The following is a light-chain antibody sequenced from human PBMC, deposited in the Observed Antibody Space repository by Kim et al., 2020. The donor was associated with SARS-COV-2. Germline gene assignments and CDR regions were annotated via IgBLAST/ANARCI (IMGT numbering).Light chain of an antibody. CDR1: NIGSKG. Sequence: SYELTQAPSVSVAPGKTARITCGGNNIGSKGVHWCQQRPGQAPVLVIYYDSDRPSGIPERFSGSKSGNTATLTINRVEAGDEAEYFCQVWDVGHPV. CDR2: YDS. CDR3: QVWDVGHPV. V-gene: IGLV3-21*04. J-gene: IGLJ7*01.